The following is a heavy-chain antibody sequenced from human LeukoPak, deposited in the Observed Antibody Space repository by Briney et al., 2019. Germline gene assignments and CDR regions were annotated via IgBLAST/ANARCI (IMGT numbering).Heavy chain of an antibody. J-gene: IGHJ4*02. CDR2: IYPGDSDT. CDR1: GYSFTSYW. Sequence: GESLKISCKGSGYSFTSYWIGWVRQMPGKGLEWMGIIYPGDSDTRYSPSFQGQVTISADKSISTAYLQWSSLKASDTAMYYCARQEEPRWYLATGGYFDYWGQGTLVTVSS. D-gene: IGHD4-23*01. CDR3: ARQEEPRWYLATGGYFDY. V-gene: IGHV5-51*01.